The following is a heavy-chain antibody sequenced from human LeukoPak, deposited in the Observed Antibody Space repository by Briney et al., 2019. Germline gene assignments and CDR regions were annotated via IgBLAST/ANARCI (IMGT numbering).Heavy chain of an antibody. D-gene: IGHD3-10*01. CDR2: IYYSGST. J-gene: IGHJ6*03. CDR1: GGSISSYY. Sequence: SETLSLTCTVSGGSISSYYWTWIRQPPGKGLEWIGCIYYSGSTNYNPSLKSRVTISVDMSKNQFSLKLSSVTAADTAVYYCARGGYYGSPYYMDVWGKGTTVTVSS. CDR3: ARGGYYGSPYYMDV. V-gene: IGHV4-59*01.